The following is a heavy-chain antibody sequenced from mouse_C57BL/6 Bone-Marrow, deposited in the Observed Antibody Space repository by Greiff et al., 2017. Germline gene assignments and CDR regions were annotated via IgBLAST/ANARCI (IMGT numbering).Heavy chain of an antibody. V-gene: IGHV5-4*03. CDR2: ISDGGSYT. J-gene: IGHJ3*01. CDR3: ARVAGLRRFAY. CDR1: GFTFSSYA. Sequence: DVKLVESGGGLVKPGGSLKLSCAASGFTFSSYAMSWVRQTPEKRLEWVATISDGGSYTYYPDNVKGRFTISRDNAKNNLYLQMSHLKSEDTAMYYCARVAGLRRFAYWGQGTLVTVSA. D-gene: IGHD2-4*01.